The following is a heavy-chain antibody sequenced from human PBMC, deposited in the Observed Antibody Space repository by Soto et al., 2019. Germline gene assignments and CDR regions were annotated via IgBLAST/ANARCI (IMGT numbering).Heavy chain of an antibody. D-gene: IGHD4-17*01. CDR3: ARGPPSRVTTGYYYGMDV. CDR1: GFTFSDHY. V-gene: IGHV3-72*01. CDR2: TRNKANSYTT. J-gene: IGHJ6*02. Sequence: EVQLVESGGGLVQPGGSLRLSCAAPGFTFSDHYMDWVRQAPGKGLEWVGRTRNKANSYTTEYAASVKGRFTISRDDSNSSLYLQMKSLKTEDTAVYYCARGPPSRVTTGYYYGMDVWGQGTTVTVSS.